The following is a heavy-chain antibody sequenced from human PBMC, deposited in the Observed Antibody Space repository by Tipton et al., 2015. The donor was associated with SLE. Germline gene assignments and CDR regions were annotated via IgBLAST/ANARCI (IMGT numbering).Heavy chain of an antibody. CDR1: GFTFSDYY. V-gene: IGHV3-11*03. CDR2: ISSSSSYT. CDR3: ARTPSRSSGYFDL. J-gene: IGHJ2*01. Sequence: GSLRLSCAASGFTFSDYYMSWIRQAPGKGLEWVSYISSSSSYTNYADSVKGRFTISRDNAKNSLYLQMNSLRAEDTAVYYCARTPSRSSGYFDLWGRGTLVTVSS.